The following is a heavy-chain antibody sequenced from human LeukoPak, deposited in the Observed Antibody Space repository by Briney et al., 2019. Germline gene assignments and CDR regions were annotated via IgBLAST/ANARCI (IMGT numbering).Heavy chain of an antibody. Sequence: GGSLRLSCAAPGFTFSSYWMSWVRQAPGKGLEWVANIKQDGSEKYYVDSVKGRFTISRDNAKNSLYLQMNSLRAEDTAVYYCARAPRYCSGGSCRSWGQGTLVTVSS. V-gene: IGHV3-7*01. J-gene: IGHJ4*02. CDR1: GFTFSSYW. D-gene: IGHD2-15*01. CDR2: IKQDGSEK. CDR3: ARAPRYCSGGSCRS.